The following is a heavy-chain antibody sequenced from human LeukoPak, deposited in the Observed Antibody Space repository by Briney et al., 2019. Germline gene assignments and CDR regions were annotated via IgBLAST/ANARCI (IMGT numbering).Heavy chain of an antibody. Sequence: GASVKVSCKVSGYTLTELSMHWVRQAPGKGLEWMGGFDPEDGETIYAQKFQGRVTTTEDTSTDTAYMELSSLRSEDTAVYYCARDLDDYSSLREFGYWGQGTLVTVSS. V-gene: IGHV1-24*01. D-gene: IGHD4-11*01. CDR2: FDPEDGET. J-gene: IGHJ4*02. CDR3: ARDLDDYSSLREFGY. CDR1: GYTLTELS.